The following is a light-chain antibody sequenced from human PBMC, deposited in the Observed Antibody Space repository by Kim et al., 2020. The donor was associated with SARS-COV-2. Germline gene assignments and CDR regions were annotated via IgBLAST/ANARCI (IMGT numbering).Light chain of an antibody. CDR1: SLRSYY. CDR2: GKN. Sequence: SSELTQDPAVSVALGQTVRITCQGDSLRSYYATWYQQKPGHAPILVIYGKNNRPSGIPDRFSGSSSGNTASLTITGTQAGDEADYYCNSRDSNYNVVFGG. J-gene: IGLJ2*01. V-gene: IGLV3-19*01. CDR3: NSRDSNYNVV.